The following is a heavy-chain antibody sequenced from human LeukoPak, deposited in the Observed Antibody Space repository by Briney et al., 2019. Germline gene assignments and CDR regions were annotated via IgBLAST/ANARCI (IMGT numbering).Heavy chain of an antibody. D-gene: IGHD3-10*01. V-gene: IGHV3-30*07. Sequence: GGSLRLSCAASGFTFSSYAMHWVRQAPGKGLEWVAVISYDGSNKYYADSVKGRFTISRDNSKNTLYLQMNSLRAEDTAVYYCAKFATMVRGVIPSDAFDIWGQGTMVTVSS. CDR1: GFTFSSYA. CDR2: ISYDGSNK. J-gene: IGHJ3*02. CDR3: AKFATMVRGVIPSDAFDI.